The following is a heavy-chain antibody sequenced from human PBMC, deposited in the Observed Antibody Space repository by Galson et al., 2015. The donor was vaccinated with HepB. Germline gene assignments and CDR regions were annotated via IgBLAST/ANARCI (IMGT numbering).Heavy chain of an antibody. CDR1: GFTFSDYN. V-gene: IGHV3-48*03. CDR3: ARSPFRNYYGSGTYFDF. Sequence: SLRLSCAASGFTFSDYNMNWVRLAPGKGLEWTSYISSDGSTMYYADSVKGRFTISRDSAENSLYLQMNSLRVDDTAIYYCARSPFRNYYGSGTYFDFWGQGTQVAVSS. CDR2: ISSDGSTM. D-gene: IGHD3-10*01. J-gene: IGHJ4*02.